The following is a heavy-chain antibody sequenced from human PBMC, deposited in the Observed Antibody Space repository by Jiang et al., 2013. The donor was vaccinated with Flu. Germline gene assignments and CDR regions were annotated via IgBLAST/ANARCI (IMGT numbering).Heavy chain of an antibody. Sequence: TCTVSGGSISSYYWSWIRQPPGKGLEWIGYIYYSGSTNYNPSLKSRVTISVDTSKNQFSLKLSSVTAADTAVYYCARDGMIAHNPSRVWGQGTLVTVSS. V-gene: IGHV4-59*01. D-gene: IGHD3-22*01. J-gene: IGHJ4*02. CDR1: GGSISSYY. CDR2: IYYSGST. CDR3: ARDGMIAHNPSRV.